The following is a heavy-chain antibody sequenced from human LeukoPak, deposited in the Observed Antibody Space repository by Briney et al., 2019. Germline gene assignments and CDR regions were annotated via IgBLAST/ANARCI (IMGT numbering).Heavy chain of an antibody. J-gene: IGHJ3*02. V-gene: IGHV3-74*01. CDR1: GFTFTSYW. CDR2: VNGDGSST. Sequence: GGSLRLSCAASGFTFTSYWMHWVRQAPGKGLVWVSRVNGDGSSTTYADPVKGRFTISRDNAKNTLYLQMSSLRAEDTAVYYCARPQHGDLYAFDIWGQGTMVTVSS. CDR3: ARPQHGDLYAFDI. D-gene: IGHD4-17*01.